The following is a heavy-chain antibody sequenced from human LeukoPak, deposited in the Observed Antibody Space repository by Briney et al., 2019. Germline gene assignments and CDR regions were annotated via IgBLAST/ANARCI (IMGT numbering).Heavy chain of an antibody. Sequence: ASVKVSCKASGYTFTSYGFSWVRQAPGQGLEWMGWISAYNGNTNYVQKLQGRVTMTTDTSTSTAYMELRSLRSDDTAVYYCARGRYCSGGSCYKYGMDVWGQGTTVTVSS. CDR2: ISAYNGNT. V-gene: IGHV1-18*01. CDR3: ARGRYCSGGSCYKYGMDV. D-gene: IGHD2-15*01. J-gene: IGHJ6*02. CDR1: GYTFTSYG.